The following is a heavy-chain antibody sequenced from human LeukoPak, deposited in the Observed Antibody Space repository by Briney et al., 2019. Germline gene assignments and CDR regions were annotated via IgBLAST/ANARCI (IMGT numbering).Heavy chain of an antibody. CDR3: ARGAPYYDFWSGYSPDY. Sequence: ASVKVSCNASGYTFTDYYMHWVRQAPGQGLEWMGWISAYNGNTNYAQKLQGRVTMTTDTSTSTAYMELRSLRSDDTAVYYCARGAPYYDFWSGYSPDYWGQGTLVTVSS. V-gene: IGHV1-18*04. CDR1: GYTFTDYY. CDR2: ISAYNGNT. J-gene: IGHJ4*02. D-gene: IGHD3-3*01.